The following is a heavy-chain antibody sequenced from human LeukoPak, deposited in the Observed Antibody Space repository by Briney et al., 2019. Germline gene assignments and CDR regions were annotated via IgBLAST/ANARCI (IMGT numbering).Heavy chain of an antibody. CDR2: INPNSGGK. D-gene: IGHD3-22*01. Sequence: GASVRVSCTASGYTFTGHFMHGVGQAPGQGREWMGWINPNSGGKYYAQKFQGRVTMTRDTSISTAYMEMSRLRSDDTAVYYCARESGLRVFYDSSGYLHFWGQGTLVAVSS. V-gene: IGHV1-2*02. J-gene: IGHJ4*02. CDR1: GYTFTGHF. CDR3: ARESGLRVFYDSSGYLHF.